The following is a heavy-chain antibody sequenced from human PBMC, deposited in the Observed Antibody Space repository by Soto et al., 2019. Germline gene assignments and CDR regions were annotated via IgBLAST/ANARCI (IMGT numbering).Heavy chain of an antibody. D-gene: IGHD3-3*01. CDR2: VYYSGST. J-gene: IGHJ5*02. CDR3: ARGVLRFLQWFDX. Sequence: SETLSLTCTVSGASVNSENYYWSWIRQPPGKGLEGIGYVYYSGSTNYDPSLRSRATISLDTYKNQFSLKMTSMTSADTAFYYCARGVLRFLQWFDXWGQVTLVTVSX. CDR1: GASVNSENYY. V-gene: IGHV4-61*01.